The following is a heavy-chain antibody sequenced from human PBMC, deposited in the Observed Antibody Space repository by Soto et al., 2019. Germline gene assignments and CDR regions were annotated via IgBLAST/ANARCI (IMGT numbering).Heavy chain of an antibody. D-gene: IGHD2-2*01. Sequence: QVQLVQSGAEVKKPGASVKVSCKASGYTFTSYDINWVRQATGQGLEWMGWMNPNSGNTGYAQKFQGRVTMTRNTXIXTXXMELSSLRSEDTAVYYCARAKRQTTRYQLLYWFDPWGQGTLVTVSS. CDR2: MNPNSGNT. CDR1: GYTFTSYD. V-gene: IGHV1-8*01. CDR3: ARAKRQTTRYQLLYWFDP. J-gene: IGHJ5*02.